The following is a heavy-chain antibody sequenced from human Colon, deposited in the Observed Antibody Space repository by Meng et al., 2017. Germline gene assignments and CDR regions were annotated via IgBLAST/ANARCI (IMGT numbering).Heavy chain of an antibody. D-gene: IGHD6-13*01. CDR3: ARYSSSWYEEGY. Sequence: GESLKISCAASGFTFSSYWMSWVRQAPGKGLEWVANIKQDGSEKYYVDSVKGRFTISRDNAKNSLYLQMNSLRAEDTAVYYCARYSSSWYEEGYWGQGKLVTGAS. CDR2: IKQDGSEK. J-gene: IGHJ4*02. CDR1: GFTFSSYW. V-gene: IGHV3-7*01.